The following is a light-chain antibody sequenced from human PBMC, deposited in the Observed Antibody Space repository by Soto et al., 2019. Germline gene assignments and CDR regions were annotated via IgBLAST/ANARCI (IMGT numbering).Light chain of an antibody. CDR2: RNN. CDR1: ISNLGSNF. CDR3: AAWDDSLSAVA. J-gene: IGLJ3*02. Sequence: QSVLTQPPSASGTPGQRVTISCSGSISNLGSNFIFWYQQLPGAAPNLLISRNNERPSGVPDRFSGSKSGTSASLSIDGLRSEDEADYHCAAWDDSLSAVAFGGGTKLTVL. V-gene: IGLV1-47*01.